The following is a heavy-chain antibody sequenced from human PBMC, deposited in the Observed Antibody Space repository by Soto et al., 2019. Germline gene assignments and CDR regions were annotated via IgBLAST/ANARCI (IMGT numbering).Heavy chain of an antibody. CDR2: ISGSGGNT. D-gene: IGHD2-15*01. Sequence: GGSLRLSCAASEFTFSSHSMSWVRQAPGKGQEWVSDISGSGGNTYYADYVKGRFTISRDNSKNTLFLQRNSQRAEAKTVYYCAKFGAYYYYGMDVWGQGTTVTVAS. CDR1: EFTFSSHS. J-gene: IGHJ6*02. V-gene: IGHV3-23*01. CDR3: AKFGAYYYYGMDV.